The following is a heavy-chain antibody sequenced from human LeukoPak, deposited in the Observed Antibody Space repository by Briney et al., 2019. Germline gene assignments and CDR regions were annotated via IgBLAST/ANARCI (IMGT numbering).Heavy chain of an antibody. Sequence: ATVKISCKVSGYTLTDYYMHWVQQAPGKGLEWMGLVDPEDGETIYAEKFQGRVTISADTSTDTAYMELSSLRSEDTAVYYCAKYRVAVALRCPVDVWGKGTTVTVSS. V-gene: IGHV1-69-2*01. CDR1: GYTLTDYY. D-gene: IGHD3-16*01. CDR2: VDPEDGET. J-gene: IGHJ6*04. CDR3: AKYRVAVALRCPVDV.